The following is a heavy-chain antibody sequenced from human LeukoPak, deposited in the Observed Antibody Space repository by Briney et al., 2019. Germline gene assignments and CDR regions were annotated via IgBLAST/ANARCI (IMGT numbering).Heavy chain of an antibody. D-gene: IGHD1-26*01. CDR1: GYTFTGFH. J-gene: IGHJ4*02. CDR2: INPNSGAA. V-gene: IGHV1-2*02. CDR3: ARTQSQSGSYRYYFGY. Sequence: ASVKVSCKTSGYTFTGFHVHWVRQAPGQGLEWMGSINPNSGAANYAQKFQGRVTMTRDTSISTAYMELSRLRSDDTAVYYCARTQSQSGSYRYYFGYWGQGTLVTVSS.